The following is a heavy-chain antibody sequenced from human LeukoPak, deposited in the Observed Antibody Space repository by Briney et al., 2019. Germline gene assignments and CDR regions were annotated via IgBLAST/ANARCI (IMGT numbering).Heavy chain of an antibody. CDR3: ASTGSASPYYFDY. Sequence: SETLSLTCTVSGGSISSYCWSWIREPPGKGLEWIGYIYYSGSTNYNPSLKGRVTISVDTSKNQFSLKLSSVTAADTAVYYCASTGSASPYYFDYWGQGTLVTVSS. CDR2: IYYSGST. J-gene: IGHJ4*02. D-gene: IGHD3-10*01. CDR1: GGSISSYC. V-gene: IGHV4-59*01.